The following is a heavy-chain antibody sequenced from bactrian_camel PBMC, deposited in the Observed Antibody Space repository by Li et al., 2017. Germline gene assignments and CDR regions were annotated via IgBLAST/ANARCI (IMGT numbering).Heavy chain of an antibody. J-gene: IGHJ4*01. V-gene: IGHV3S53*01. D-gene: IGHD6*01. CDR3: GADARGWYRGRLLVRDFTL. Sequence: QLVESGGGSVQAGGSLRLSCAASGYSDCKYDMNWYRQAPGKEREFVSGVEDDGTTRYADSVKGRFTISKDGAKDTVYLQMNDLKPEDTAVYVCGADARGWYRGRLLVRDFTLWGQGTQVTVS. CDR1: GYSDCKYD. CDR2: VEDDGTT.